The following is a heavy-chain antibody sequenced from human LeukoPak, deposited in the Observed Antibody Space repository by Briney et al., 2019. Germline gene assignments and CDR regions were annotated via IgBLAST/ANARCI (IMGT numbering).Heavy chain of an antibody. CDR3: ARDITAAGTLDY. D-gene: IGHD6-13*01. V-gene: IGHV3-30-3*01. Sequence: PGGSLRLSCAASGFTFSTYAMHWVRQAPGKGLEWEAVISYDGSNKYYADSVKGRFTISRDNSKNTLYLQMNSLRAEDTAVYYCARDITAAGTLDYWGQGTLVTVSS. J-gene: IGHJ4*02. CDR2: ISYDGSNK. CDR1: GFTFSTYA.